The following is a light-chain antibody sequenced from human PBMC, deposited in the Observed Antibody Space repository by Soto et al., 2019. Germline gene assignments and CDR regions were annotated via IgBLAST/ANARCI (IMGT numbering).Light chain of an antibody. Sequence: QSALTQPRSVSGSPGQSVTISCTGTPSDVGAYDFISWYQQHPGKAPKLVIFDVKKRPSGVPYRFSGSKSGFTASLTISGLQAEDEADFYCSAYAGNSIVFGGGTKVTVL. V-gene: IGLV2-11*01. CDR2: DVK. CDR3: SAYAGNSIV. CDR1: PSDVGAYDF. J-gene: IGLJ2*01.